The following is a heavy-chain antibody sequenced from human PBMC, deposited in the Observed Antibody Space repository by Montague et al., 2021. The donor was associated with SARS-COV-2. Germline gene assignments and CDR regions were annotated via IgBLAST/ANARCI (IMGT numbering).Heavy chain of an antibody. CDR2: IYTSGST. D-gene: IGHD5-12*01. CDR3: ARMGWLRGWFDP. V-gene: IGHV4-61*02. Sequence: TLSLTCTVSGYSISSGYYWGWIRQPAGKGLEWIGRIYTSGSTNYNPSLKSRVTISVDTSKNQFSLKLRSVTAADTAVYYCARMGWLRGWFDPWGQGTLVTVSS. CDR1: GYSISSGYY. J-gene: IGHJ5*02.